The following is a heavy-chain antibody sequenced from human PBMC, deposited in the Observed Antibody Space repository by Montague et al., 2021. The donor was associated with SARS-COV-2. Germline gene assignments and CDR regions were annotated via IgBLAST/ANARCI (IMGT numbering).Heavy chain of an antibody. CDR1: GGSISNGDYY. D-gene: IGHD3-9*01. Sequence: SHTLSLTCTVSGGSISNGDYYWSWIRQPPGKGLEWIGYIYYSGSTYYNPSLKSRVTISVDTSKNQFSLKLSSVTAADTAVYYCAREKLRYFDRLFYPYYYGMDVWGQGTTVTVSS. CDR3: AREKLRYFDRLFYPYYYGMDV. J-gene: IGHJ6*02. V-gene: IGHV4-30-4*01. CDR2: IYYSGST.